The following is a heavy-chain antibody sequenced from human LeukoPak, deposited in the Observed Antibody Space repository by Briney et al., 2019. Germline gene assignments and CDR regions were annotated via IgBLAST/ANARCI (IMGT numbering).Heavy chain of an antibody. V-gene: IGHV1-69*13. Sequence: SVKVSCKASGGTFSSYAISWVRQAPGQGLEWMGGIIPKFGTANYAQKFQGRVTITADESTSTAYMELSSLRSEDTAVYYCARGYRAVVPARPTYYFDYWGQGTLVTVSS. J-gene: IGHJ4*02. CDR1: GGTFSSYA. CDR2: IIPKFGTA. CDR3: ARGYRAVVPARPTYYFDY. D-gene: IGHD2-2*01.